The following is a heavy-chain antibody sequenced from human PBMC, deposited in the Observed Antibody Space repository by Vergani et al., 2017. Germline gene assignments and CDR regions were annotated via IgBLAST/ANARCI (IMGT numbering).Heavy chain of an antibody. Sequence: EVQLQESGGGLVKPGGSLRVSCAASGFSFSTYSINWVRQAPGQGLEWVSSISGRSNYIYYADSLKVRITISRDNSKNSVYLQMNSLRAEDTAVYYCAKDLYSSSWYSRPNDAFDIWDQGTMVTVSS. CDR2: ISGRSNYI. D-gene: IGHD6-13*01. V-gene: IGHV3-21*04. J-gene: IGHJ3*02. CDR1: GFSFSTYS. CDR3: AKDLYSSSWYSRPNDAFDI.